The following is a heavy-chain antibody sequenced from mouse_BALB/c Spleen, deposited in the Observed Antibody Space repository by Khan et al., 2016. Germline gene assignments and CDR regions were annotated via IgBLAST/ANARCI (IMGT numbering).Heavy chain of an antibody. CDR2: ISYSGST. CDR3: AGYYGHFFDY. Sequence: EVQLLESGPSLVKPSQTLSLTCSVTGDSITSGYWNWIRKFPGNKLEYMGYISYSGSTYYNPSLKSRISITRDTTKSQYYLQLTSVTTEDTAAYSCAGYYGHFFDYWGQGTTLTVAS. D-gene: IGHD1-1*02. V-gene: IGHV3-8*02. CDR1: GDSITSGY. J-gene: IGHJ2*01.